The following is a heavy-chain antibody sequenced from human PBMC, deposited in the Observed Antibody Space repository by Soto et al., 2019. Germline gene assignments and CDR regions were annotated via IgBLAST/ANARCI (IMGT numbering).Heavy chain of an antibody. CDR3: ARAYRTFGGVIAMRY. D-gene: IGHD3-16*02. J-gene: IGHJ4*02. CDR2: IWYDGSNK. Sequence: QVQLVESGGGVVQPGRSLRLSCAASGFTFSSYGMHWVRQAPGKALEWVAVIWYDGSNKYYADSVKGRFTISRDNSKNTLYLQMNSLRAEETAVYYCARAYRTFGGVIAMRYWGQGTLVTLSS. V-gene: IGHV3-33*01. CDR1: GFTFSSYG.